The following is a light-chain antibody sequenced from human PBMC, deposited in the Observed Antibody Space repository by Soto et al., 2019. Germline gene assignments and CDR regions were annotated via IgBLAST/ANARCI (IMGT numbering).Light chain of an antibody. J-gene: IGKJ1*01. CDR1: QSVTGTN. CDR3: QQYGSSLGT. V-gene: IGKV3-20*01. Sequence: LKLSAGALSLSTGEGATLSCRASQSVTGTNLAWYQQRAGQAPRLLIYDAVRRATGIPDRFSGSGSGTEFTLTISRLQAEDFAVYYCQQYGSSLGTFGQGTKVDIK. CDR2: DAV.